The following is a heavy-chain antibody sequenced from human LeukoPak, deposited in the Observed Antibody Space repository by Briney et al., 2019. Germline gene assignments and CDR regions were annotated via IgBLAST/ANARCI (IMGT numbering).Heavy chain of an antibody. D-gene: IGHD6-13*01. V-gene: IGHV1-69*13. Sequence: ASVKVSCKASGYTFTSYYMHWVRQAPGQGLEWMGGIIPIFGTANYAQKFQGRVTITADESTSTAYMELSSLRSEDTAVYYCARAVSAAGLAYYYYGMDVWGQGTTVTVSS. CDR1: GYTFTSYY. J-gene: IGHJ6*02. CDR2: IIPIFGTA. CDR3: ARAVSAAGLAYYYYGMDV.